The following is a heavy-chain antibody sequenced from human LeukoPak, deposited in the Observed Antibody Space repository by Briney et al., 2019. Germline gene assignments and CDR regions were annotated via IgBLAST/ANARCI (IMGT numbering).Heavy chain of an antibody. V-gene: IGHV1-2*02. CDR3: ARDRNYGPYGRWFDP. D-gene: IGHD4-11*01. Sequence: GASVKVSCKASGYTFTGYYMHWVRQAPGQGLEWMGWINPNHGDTNYAQKFQDRVSMTRDTSISTAYMHLSRLRSADTAVYYCARDRNYGPYGRWFDPWGQGTLVTVSS. CDR1: GYTFTGYY. J-gene: IGHJ5*02. CDR2: INPNHGDT.